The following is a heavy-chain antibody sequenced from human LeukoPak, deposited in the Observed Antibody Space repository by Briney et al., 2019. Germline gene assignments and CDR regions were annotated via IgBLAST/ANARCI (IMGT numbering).Heavy chain of an antibody. V-gene: IGHV4-39*07. J-gene: IGHJ6*03. D-gene: IGHD3-10*01. Sequence: SETLSLTCTVSGGSISSSSYYWGWIRQPPGKGLEWIGSIYYSGSTYYNPSLKSRVTISVDTSKNQFSLKLSSVTAADTAVYYCARVVGSGSYDYYYYYMDVWGKGTTVTVSS. CDR3: ARVVGSGSYDYYYYYMDV. CDR1: GGSISSSSYY. CDR2: IYYSGST.